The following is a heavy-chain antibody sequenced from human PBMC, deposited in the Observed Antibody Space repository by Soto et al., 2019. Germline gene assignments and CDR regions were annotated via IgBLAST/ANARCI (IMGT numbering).Heavy chain of an antibody. CDR2: ISGSGGST. Sequence: EVQLLESGGGLVQPGGSLRLSCAASGFTFSSYAMNWVRQAPGKGLEWVSVISGSGGSTYYADPVKGRFTISRDNSKHTLYLQMNSLRAEDTAVYYCARRGPGTYFDYWGQGTLVTVSS. D-gene: IGHD6-13*01. CDR3: ARRGPGTYFDY. CDR1: GFTFSSYA. J-gene: IGHJ4*02. V-gene: IGHV3-23*01.